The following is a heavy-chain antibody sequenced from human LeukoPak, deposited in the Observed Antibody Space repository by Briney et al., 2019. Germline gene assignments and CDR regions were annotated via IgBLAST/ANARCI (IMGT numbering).Heavy chain of an antibody. Sequence: GRSLRLSCAASGFTFSSYAMHWVRQAPGKGLEWVAVISYDGSNKYYADSVKGRITISRDNSKNTLYLQMNSLRAEDTAVYYCARDLLGYCSSTSCYPYYYYYGMDVWGQGTTVTVSS. D-gene: IGHD2-2*01. CDR3: ARDLLGYCSSTSCYPYYYYYGMDV. CDR2: ISYDGSNK. CDR1: GFTFSSYA. V-gene: IGHV3-30*04. J-gene: IGHJ6*02.